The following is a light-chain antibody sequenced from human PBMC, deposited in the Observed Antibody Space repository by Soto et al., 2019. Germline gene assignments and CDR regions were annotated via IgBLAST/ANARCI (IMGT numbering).Light chain of an antibody. CDR3: TSYVGNDIWV. Sequence: QSALTQPPSASGSPGQSVTISCTGTSSDVGAYKYVSWYQQYPGKAPKLMIYEVTKRPSGVPDRFSGSKSGNPASLTVSGTRAEDEGDYYCTSYVGNDIWVFGGGTRVTVL. CDR1: SSDVGAYKY. V-gene: IGLV2-8*01. CDR2: EVT. J-gene: IGLJ3*02.